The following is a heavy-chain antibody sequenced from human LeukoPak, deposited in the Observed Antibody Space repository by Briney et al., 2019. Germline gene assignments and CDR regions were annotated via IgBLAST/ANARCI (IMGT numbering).Heavy chain of an antibody. CDR3: AKGRLRSFPYYFDY. CDR2: ISGSGGST. D-gene: IGHD4-17*01. J-gene: IGHJ4*02. CDR1: GFTLSSYA. V-gene: IGHV3-23*01. Sequence: GGSLRLSCAASGFTLSSYAMSWVRQAPGKGLEWVSAISGSGGSTYYADSVKGRFTISRDNSKNTLCLQMNSLRAEDTAVYYCAKGRLRSFPYYFDYWGQGTLVTVSS.